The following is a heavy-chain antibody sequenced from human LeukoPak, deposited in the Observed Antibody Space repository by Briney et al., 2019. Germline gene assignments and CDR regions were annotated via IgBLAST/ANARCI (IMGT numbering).Heavy chain of an antibody. CDR1: GFTFSSYA. J-gene: IGHJ4*02. CDR3: AKTKDYGDYFDY. D-gene: IGHD4-17*01. CDR2: ISGSGGST. V-gene: IGHV3-23*01. Sequence: PGGSLRLSCAASGFTFSSYAMSWVRQAPGKGLEWVSAISGSGGSTYFADSVKGRFTISRDNSKSTLSLQMNSLRAEDTAVYYCAKTKDYGDYFDYWGQGTLVTVSS.